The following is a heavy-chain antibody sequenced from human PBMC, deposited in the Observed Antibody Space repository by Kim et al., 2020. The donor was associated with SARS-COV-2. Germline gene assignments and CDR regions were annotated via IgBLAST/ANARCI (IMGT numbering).Heavy chain of an antibody. CDR2: IYSGGST. CDR3: TRETSSGRNWFDP. CDR1: GFTVSGNY. Sequence: GGSLRLSCAPSGFTVSGNYMSWVRQAPGKGLEWVSVIYSGGSTYYADSVKGRFTISRDNSKNTLYLQMHSLRAEDTAVYYCTRETSSGRNWFDPWGQGTLVTVSS. D-gene: IGHD6-19*01. V-gene: IGHV3-53*01. J-gene: IGHJ5*02.